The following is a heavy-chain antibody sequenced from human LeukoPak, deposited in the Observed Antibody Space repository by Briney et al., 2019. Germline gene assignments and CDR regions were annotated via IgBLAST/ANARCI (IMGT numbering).Heavy chain of an antibody. J-gene: IGHJ3*02. D-gene: IGHD2-15*01. CDR3: ARVGLGYCSGGSCYSFAFDI. V-gene: IGHV1-46*01. Sequence: ASVKVSCKASGYTFTSYYMHWVRQAPGQGLEWMGIINPSGGSTSYAQKFQGRVTMTRDTSTSTVYMELSSLRSEDTAVYYCARVGLGYCSGGSCYSFAFDIWGQGTMVTVSS. CDR1: GYTFTSYY. CDR2: INPSGGST.